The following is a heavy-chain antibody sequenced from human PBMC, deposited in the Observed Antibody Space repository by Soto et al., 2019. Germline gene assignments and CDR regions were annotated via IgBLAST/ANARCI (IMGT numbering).Heavy chain of an antibody. CDR1: GYTFTSYG. CDR2: ISAYNGNT. CDR3: ARAESPYSNRKRYYYYYGMDG. Sequence: ASVKVSCKASGYTFTSYGISWVRQAPGQGLEWMGWISAYNGNTNYAQKLQGRVTMTTDTSTSTAYMELRSLRSEDTAVYYCARAESPYSNRKRYYYYYGMDGRGQRTTVTVSS. J-gene: IGHJ6*02. D-gene: IGHD4-4*01. V-gene: IGHV1-18*01.